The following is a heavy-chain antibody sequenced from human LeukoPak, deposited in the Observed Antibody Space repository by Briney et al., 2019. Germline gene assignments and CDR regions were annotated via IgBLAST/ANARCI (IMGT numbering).Heavy chain of an antibody. J-gene: IGHJ4*02. D-gene: IGHD6-19*01. CDR1: DGSFSSHC. Sequence: PSETLSLTCSVSDGSFSSHCWSWIRQPPGKGLEWIGYVYSSGTTNYNPSLKSRVTISVDTSKNQFSLKLTSVTAADTAVYYCARVPLYSSGWTHDYWGQGTLVTVSS. CDR2: VYSSGTT. CDR3: ARVPLYSSGWTHDY. V-gene: IGHV4-59*11.